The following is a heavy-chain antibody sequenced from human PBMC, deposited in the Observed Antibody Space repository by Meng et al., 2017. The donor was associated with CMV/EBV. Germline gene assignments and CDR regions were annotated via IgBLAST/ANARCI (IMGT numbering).Heavy chain of an antibody. J-gene: IGHJ6*02. Sequence: SETLSLTCAVYGGSFSGYYWSWIRQPPGKGLEWIGYIYYSGSTNYNPSLKSRVTISVDTSKNQFSLKLSSVTAADTAVYYCARDSKVVVVPAAIGPGGNYYYYGMDVWGQGTTVTVSS. D-gene: IGHD2-2*01. CDR3: ARDSKVVVVPAAIGPGGNYYYYGMDV. V-gene: IGHV4-59*01. CDR1: GGSFSGYY. CDR2: IYYSGST.